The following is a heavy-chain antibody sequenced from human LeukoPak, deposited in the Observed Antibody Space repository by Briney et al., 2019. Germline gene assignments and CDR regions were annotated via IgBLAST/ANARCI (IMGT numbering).Heavy chain of an antibody. V-gene: IGHV5-51*01. J-gene: IGHJ5*02. CDR1: GYSFTNFW. D-gene: IGHD3-16*01. CDR2: ISPGDSGI. CDR3: AAGGASAP. Sequence: GESLKISCQGSGYSFTNFWIGWVRQMPGKGLEWMGVISPGDSGIRYSPSFQGQVTISVDKSISTAYLQWGSLKASDSAMYYCAAGGASAPWGQGTLVTVSS.